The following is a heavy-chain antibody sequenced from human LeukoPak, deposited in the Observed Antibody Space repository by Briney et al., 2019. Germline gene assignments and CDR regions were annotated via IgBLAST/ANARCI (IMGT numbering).Heavy chain of an antibody. D-gene: IGHD5-12*01. CDR3: ARESGNDRKLDY. J-gene: IGHJ4*02. CDR2: IYNTGTT. Sequence: SETLSLTYTVSGGSISSDYWSWIRQPAGKGLEWIGRIYNTGTTNYNPSLKSRVTMSVDTSTNQFSLRLSSVTAADTAVYYCARESGNDRKLDYWGQGTLVTVSS. CDR1: GGSISSDY. V-gene: IGHV4-4*07.